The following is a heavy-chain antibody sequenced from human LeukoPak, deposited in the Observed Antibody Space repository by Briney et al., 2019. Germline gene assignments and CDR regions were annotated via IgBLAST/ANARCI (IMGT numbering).Heavy chain of an antibody. CDR3: ARQRVDYSNYVGPYYDY. V-gene: IGHV5-51*01. CDR2: IYPGDSDT. CDR1: GYSFTSYW. Sequence: GESLQIYRKRSGYSFTSYWIGSLRPMPVKGLEWLGIIYPGDSDTRYSPSFQGQVTISADKSISTAYLQWISLKASDTAMYYCARQRVDYSNYVGPYYDYWGQGTLVTVSS. J-gene: IGHJ4*02. D-gene: IGHD4-11*01.